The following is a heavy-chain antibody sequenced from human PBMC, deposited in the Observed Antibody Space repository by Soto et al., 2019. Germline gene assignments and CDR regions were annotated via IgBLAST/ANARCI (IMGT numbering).Heavy chain of an antibody. D-gene: IGHD5-12*01. J-gene: IGHJ4*02. CDR3: ARASGDGDGYKGYFDY. CDR2: IYYSGST. CDR1: GGSISSSSYY. Sequence: QLQLQESGPGLVKPSETLSLTCTVSGGSISSSSYYWGWIRQPPGKGLEWIGSIYYSGSTYYNPSLKSRVTISVDTSKNQFSLKLSSVTAADTAVYYCARASGDGDGYKGYFDYWGQGTLVTVSS. V-gene: IGHV4-39*01.